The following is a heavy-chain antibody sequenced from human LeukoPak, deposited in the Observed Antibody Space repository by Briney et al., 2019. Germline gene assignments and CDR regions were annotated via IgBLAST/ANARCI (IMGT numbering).Heavy chain of an antibody. CDR2: IIPILGIA. V-gene: IGHV1-69*04. J-gene: IGHJ4*02. CDR1: GGTFSSYA. D-gene: IGHD3-3*01. Sequence: SVKVSCKASGGTFSSYAISWVRQAPGQGLEWMGRIIPILGIANYARKFQGRVTITADKSTSTAYMELSSLRSEDTAVYYCARDLENRDYWGQGTLVTVSS. CDR3: ARDLENRDY.